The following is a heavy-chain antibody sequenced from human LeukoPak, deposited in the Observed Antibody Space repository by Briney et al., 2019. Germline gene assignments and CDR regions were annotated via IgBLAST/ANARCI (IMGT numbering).Heavy chain of an antibody. J-gene: IGHJ3*02. CDR1: GFTFGDYA. CDR2: ISSSSSTI. V-gene: IGHV3-48*02. Sequence: GGSLRLSCTASGFTFGDYAMTWVRQAPGKGLEWVSYISSSSSTIDYADSVKGRFSISRDNTKNSLYLQMKSLRDEDTAVYYCAREDGGKADIWGQGTMVTVSS. D-gene: IGHD4-23*01. CDR3: AREDGGKADI.